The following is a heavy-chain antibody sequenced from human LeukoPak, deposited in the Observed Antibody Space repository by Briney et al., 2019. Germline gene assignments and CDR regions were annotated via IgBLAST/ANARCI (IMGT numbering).Heavy chain of an antibody. CDR1: GYTFTGYY. Sequence: ASVKVSCKASGYTFTGYYIHWVRQAPGQGLERMGWINPNSGGTDYAQKFQGRVTMTRDTSISTAYMELSRLRSDDTAVYYCARDPPYYYDSSGRYYYGMDVWGQGTTVTVSS. D-gene: IGHD3-22*01. CDR2: INPNSGGT. V-gene: IGHV1-2*02. J-gene: IGHJ6*02. CDR3: ARDPPYYYDSSGRYYYGMDV.